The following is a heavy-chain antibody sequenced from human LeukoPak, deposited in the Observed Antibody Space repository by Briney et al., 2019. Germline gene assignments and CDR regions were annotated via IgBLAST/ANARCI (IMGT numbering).Heavy chain of an antibody. V-gene: IGHV5-51*01. J-gene: IGHJ3*02. D-gene: IGHD6-13*01. CDR3: ARSYSSSSDAFDI. CDR2: IYPGDSDT. Sequence: GESLKISCKGPGYSFTSYWIGWVRQMPGKGLEWMGIIYPGDSDTRYSPSFQGQVTISADKSISTAYLQWSSLKASDTAMYYCARSYSSSSDAFDIWGQGTMVTVSS. CDR1: GYSFTSYW.